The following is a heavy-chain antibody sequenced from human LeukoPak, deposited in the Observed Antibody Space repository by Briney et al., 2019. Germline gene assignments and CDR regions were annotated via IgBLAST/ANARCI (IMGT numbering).Heavy chain of an antibody. CDR1: GGSISCYF. CDR3: ARGSYYYMDV. Sequence: SETLSLTCTVSGGSISCYFCRWIRQPPGKGLEWIGYIYNSGSTKYNPSLKSRVIISVDTSKNQFSLKLSSVTAADTAVYYCARGSYYYMDVWGKGTTVTVSS. CDR2: IYNSGST. J-gene: IGHJ6*03. V-gene: IGHV4-59*01.